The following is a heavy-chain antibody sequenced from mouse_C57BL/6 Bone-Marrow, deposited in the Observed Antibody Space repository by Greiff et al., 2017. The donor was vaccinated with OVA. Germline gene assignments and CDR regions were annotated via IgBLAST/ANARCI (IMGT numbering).Heavy chain of an antibody. D-gene: IGHD2-2*01. Sequence: QVQLKESGAELARPGASVKLSCKASGYTFTSYGISWVKQRTGKGLEWIGEIYPRSGNTYYNEKFKGKATLTADKSSSTAYMELRSLTSEDSALYFSERSLWLRNAIGSGGRETSDTGSS. J-gene: IGHJ4*01. CDR2: IYPRSGNT. CDR1: GYTFTSYG. V-gene: IGHV1-81*01. CDR3: ERSLWLRNAIGS.